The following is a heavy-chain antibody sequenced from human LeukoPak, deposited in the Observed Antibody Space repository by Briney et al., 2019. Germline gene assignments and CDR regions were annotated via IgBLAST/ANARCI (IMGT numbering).Heavy chain of an antibody. D-gene: IGHD2-15*01. CDR3: ARERWHCRGNDCYSVYYYGLDV. J-gene: IGHJ6*02. Sequence: ASVKVSCKTSGYTFTNYAFHWVRQAPGQRLEWLGWINAGNDDTKYSQKFQARVTITRDTSASTVYMELSSLTSDDTAVYYCARERWHCRGNDCYSVYYYGLDVWGQGTTVTVSS. V-gene: IGHV1-3*01. CDR1: GYTFTNYA. CDR2: INAGNDDT.